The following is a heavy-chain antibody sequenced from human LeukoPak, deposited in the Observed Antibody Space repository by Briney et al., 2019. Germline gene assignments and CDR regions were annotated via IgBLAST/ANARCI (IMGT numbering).Heavy chain of an antibody. CDR2: IRYDGSNK. V-gene: IGHV3-30*02. Sequence: GGSLRLSCAASGFTFSSYGMHWVRQAPGKGLEWVAFIRYDGSNKYYADSVKGRFTISRDNSKNTLYLQMNSLRAEDTAVYYCAKDREIAVAGTGWFDPWGQGTLVTVSS. CDR1: GFTFSSYG. J-gene: IGHJ5*02. CDR3: AKDREIAVAGTGWFDP. D-gene: IGHD6-19*01.